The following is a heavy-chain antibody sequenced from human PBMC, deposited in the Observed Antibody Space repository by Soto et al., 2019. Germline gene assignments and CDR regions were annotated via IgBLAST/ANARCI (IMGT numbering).Heavy chain of an antibody. Sequence: SETLSLTCTVTGGSISTYYLSWIRQPPGKGLEWIGHIYYTGNTNYNPSLKSRVTISVDTSTNRFSLRLRSVSAADTAVYYCAKADIVVVCLDYWGQGTLVTVSS. V-gene: IGHV4-59*13. CDR2: IYYTGNT. CDR3: AKADIVVVCLDY. D-gene: IGHD2-15*01. CDR1: GGSISTYY. J-gene: IGHJ4*02.